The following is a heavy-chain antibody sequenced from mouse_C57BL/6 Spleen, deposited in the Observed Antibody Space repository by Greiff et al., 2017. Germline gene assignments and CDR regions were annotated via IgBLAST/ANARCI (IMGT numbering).Heavy chain of an antibody. V-gene: IGHV1-55*01. CDR2: IYPGSGST. CDR3: ARKGATVVATPWYFDV. D-gene: IGHD1-1*01. J-gene: IGHJ1*03. Sequence: QVQLQQPGAELVKPGASVTMSCKASGYTFTSYWLTWVQQRPGQGLEWIGYIYPGSGSTNYNEQFKSKATLTVDTSTSTAYMQLSSLTSEDSAVYYRARKGATVVATPWYFDVWGTGTTVTVSS. CDR1: GYTFTSYW.